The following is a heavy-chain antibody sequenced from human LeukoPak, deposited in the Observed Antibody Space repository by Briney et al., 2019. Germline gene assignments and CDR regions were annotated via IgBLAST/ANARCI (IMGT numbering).Heavy chain of an antibody. CDR2: ISGSGSTT. J-gene: IGHJ5*02. D-gene: IGHD1-26*01. Sequence: GESLRLSCAASGFTFSSNAMSWVRQAPGKGREWVAAISGSGSTTDYAESVKGRFTISRDNSKNTLYLQMNNLTAEDTALYYCAKEGGTTSPNWFDTWGQGNLVTVSS. CDR3: AKEGGTTSPNWFDT. CDR1: GFTFSSNA. V-gene: IGHV3-23*01.